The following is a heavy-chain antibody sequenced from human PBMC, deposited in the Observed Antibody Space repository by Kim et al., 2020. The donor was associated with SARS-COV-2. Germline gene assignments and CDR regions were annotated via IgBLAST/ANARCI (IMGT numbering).Heavy chain of an antibody. Sequence: SVKGRFTISRDNDKNSLYLQMNSLRAEDTALYYCAKDMGQLLYSINWFDPWGQGTLVTVSS. CDR3: AKDMGQLLYSINWFDP. V-gene: IGHV3-9*01. D-gene: IGHD2-2*02. J-gene: IGHJ5*02.